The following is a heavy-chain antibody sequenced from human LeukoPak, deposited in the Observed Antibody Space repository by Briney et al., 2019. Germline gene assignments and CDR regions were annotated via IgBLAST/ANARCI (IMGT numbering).Heavy chain of an antibody. D-gene: IGHD3-9*01. CDR2: IYYSGST. CDR3: ARVDILTGYYLDY. Sequence: SETLSLTCTVSGGSVSSGSYYWSWIGQPPGKGLEWLGYIYYSGSTNYNPSLKSRVTISVDTSKNQLSLELSSVTAADTAVYYCARVDILTGYYLDYWGQGTLVTVSS. CDR1: GGSVSSGSYY. V-gene: IGHV4-61*01. J-gene: IGHJ4*02.